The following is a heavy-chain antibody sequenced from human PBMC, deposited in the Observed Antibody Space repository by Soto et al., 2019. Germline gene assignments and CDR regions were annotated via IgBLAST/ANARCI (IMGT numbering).Heavy chain of an antibody. J-gene: IGHJ3*02. CDR3: AKGLGYCGGDCYPSDAFDI. D-gene: IGHD2-21*01. Sequence: GGSLRLSCAASGFTFSSYAMSWVRQAPGKGLEWVSAISGSGGSTYYADSVKGRFTISRDNSKNTLYLQMNSLRAEDTAVYYCAKGLGYCGGDCYPSDAFDIWGQGTMVTVSS. CDR2: ISGSGGST. CDR1: GFTFSSYA. V-gene: IGHV3-23*01.